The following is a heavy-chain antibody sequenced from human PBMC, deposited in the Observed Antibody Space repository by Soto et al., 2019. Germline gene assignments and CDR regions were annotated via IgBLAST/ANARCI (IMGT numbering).Heavy chain of an antibody. CDR3: ARDSRLPGNYYYGMDV. CDR1: GFTFSSYG. CDR2: IWYDGSNK. V-gene: IGHV3-33*01. J-gene: IGHJ6*02. Sequence: PGGSLRLSCAASGFTFSSYGMHWVRQAPGKGLEWVAVIWYDGSNKYYADSVKGRFTISRDNSKITLYLQMNSLRAEDTAVYYCARDSRLPGNYYYGMDVWGQGTTVTVSS.